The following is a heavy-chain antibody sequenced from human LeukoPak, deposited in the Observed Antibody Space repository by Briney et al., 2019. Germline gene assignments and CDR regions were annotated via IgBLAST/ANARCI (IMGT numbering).Heavy chain of an antibody. CDR1: GGTFSSYA. CDR2: IIPIFGTA. V-gene: IGHV1-69*13. J-gene: IGHJ6*02. Sequence: SVTVSCKASGGTFSSYAISWVRQAPGQGLEWMGGIIPIFGTANYAQKFQGRVTITADESTSTAYMELSSLRSEDTAVYYCARGLYYDYGMDVWGQGTTVTVSS. CDR3: ARGLYYDYGMDV.